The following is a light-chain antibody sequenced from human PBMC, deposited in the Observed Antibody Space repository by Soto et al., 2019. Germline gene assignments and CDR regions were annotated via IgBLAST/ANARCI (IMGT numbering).Light chain of an antibody. J-gene: IGLJ3*02. Sequence: QTVVTQEPSFSVSPGGTVTLTRGLSSGSVSTNYYPSWYQQTPGQAPRTLIYSTNTRSSGVPDRFSGSILGNKAALTITGAQADDESDYYCVVYMGSGIGVFGGGTKLTVL. V-gene: IGLV8-61*01. CDR2: STN. CDR3: VVYMGSGIGV. CDR1: SGSVSTNYY.